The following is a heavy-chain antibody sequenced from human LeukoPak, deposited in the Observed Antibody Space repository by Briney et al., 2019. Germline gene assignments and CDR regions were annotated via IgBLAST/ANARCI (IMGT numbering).Heavy chain of an antibody. D-gene: IGHD3-10*01. CDR3: VKAPSGLIKGSYDV. Sequence: GSLRLSCVASGFLFSDYAVTWVRQAPGKGLVWVSSISVSEGTTHYADSVKGRFTISRDNSKNTLYLQMNSLGVDDTAVYYCVKAPSGLIKGSYDVWGQGTMVTVSS. CDR2: ISVSEGTT. CDR1: GFLFSDYA. J-gene: IGHJ3*01. V-gene: IGHV3-23*01.